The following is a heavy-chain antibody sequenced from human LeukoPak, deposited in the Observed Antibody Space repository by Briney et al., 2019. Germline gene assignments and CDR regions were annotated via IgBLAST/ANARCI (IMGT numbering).Heavy chain of an antibody. J-gene: IGHJ4*02. D-gene: IGHD2-2*01. CDR2: IYYSGST. V-gene: IGHV4-39*01. CDR1: GGSISSSSYY. CDR3: ARQLGYCSSTSCYADKVNY. Sequence: PSETLSLTCTVSGGSISSSSYYWGWIRQPPGKGLEWIGSIYYSGSTYYNPSLKSRVTISVDTSKNQFSLKLSSVTAADTAVYYCARQLGYCSSTSCYADKVNYWGQGTLVTVSS.